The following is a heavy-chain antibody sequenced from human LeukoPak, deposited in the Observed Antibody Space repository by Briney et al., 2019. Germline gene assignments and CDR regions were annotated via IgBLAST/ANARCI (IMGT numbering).Heavy chain of an antibody. CDR3: VRIATVTTPDY. V-gene: IGHV3-74*01. Sequence: GGSLRLSCAASGFTFSTYWMHWVRQPLGKGLVWVSRINPDGSTTNYADSVKGRFTISRDNAKNTLYLQMNSLTVEDTAVYYRVRIATVTTPDYWGQGTLVTVFS. J-gene: IGHJ4*02. D-gene: IGHD4-17*01. CDR2: INPDGSTT. CDR1: GFTFSTYW.